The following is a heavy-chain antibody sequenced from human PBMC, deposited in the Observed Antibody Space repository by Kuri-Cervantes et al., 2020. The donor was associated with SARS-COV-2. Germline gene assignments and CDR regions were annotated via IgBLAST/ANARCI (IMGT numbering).Heavy chain of an antibody. J-gene: IGHJ4*02. V-gene: IGHV1-2*02. CDR3: ARVGDYYDSSGYYLY. CDR1: GYTFTGYY. CDR2: INPNSGGT. Sequence: ASVKVSCKASGYTFTGYYMHWVRQAPGQGLEWMGWINPNSGGTNYAQKFQGRVTMTRDTSISTAYMELSRLRSDDTAVYYCARVGDYYDSSGYYLYWGQGTLVTAPQ. D-gene: IGHD3-22*01.